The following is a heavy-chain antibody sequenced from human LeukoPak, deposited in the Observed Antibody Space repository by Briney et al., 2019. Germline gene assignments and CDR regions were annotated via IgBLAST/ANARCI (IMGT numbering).Heavy chain of an antibody. D-gene: IGHD5-24*01. CDR2: VCPDGTIT. CDR3: ASDVAYKFDY. V-gene: IGHV3-74*01. Sequence: GGSLRLSCAASGFPFSRDAMHWVRQSPGEGLVWLARVCPDGTITNYADSVKGRFTISRDNAKNTLYLQMSSLRDEDTAVYYCASDVAYKFDYWGQGTLVTFSS. CDR1: GFPFSRDA. J-gene: IGHJ4*02.